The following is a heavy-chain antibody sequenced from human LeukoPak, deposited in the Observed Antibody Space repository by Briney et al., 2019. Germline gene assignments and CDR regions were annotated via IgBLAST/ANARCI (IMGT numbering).Heavy chain of an antibody. CDR1: GFTLSSYS. V-gene: IGHV3-48*01. Sequence: AGSLRLACAASGFTLSSYSTDWVRQAPGKGLEWVSYISSSSSTIYYADSVKGRFTISKDNAKNSLYLQMNSLRAEDSAEYYCARYWVMAVYYYRYIDDWGTGTTVTVSS. CDR3: ARYWVMAVYYYRYIDD. D-gene: IGHD2-8*01. J-gene: IGHJ6*03. CDR2: ISSSSSTI.